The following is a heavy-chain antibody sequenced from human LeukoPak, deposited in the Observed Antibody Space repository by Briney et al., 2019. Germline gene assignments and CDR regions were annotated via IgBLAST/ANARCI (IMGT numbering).Heavy chain of an antibody. D-gene: IGHD2-15*01. CDR2: INPSGGNT. CDR3: AREGKIYCSGGGCYSAENFDY. CDR1: GYTFTSYY. V-gene: IGHV1-46*01. Sequence: ASVKVSCKASGYTFTSYYMHWVRQAPGQGLEWMGIINPSGGNTSYAQKFQGRVTMTRDTSTSTVYMELSSLRSEDTAVYYCAREGKIYCSGGGCYSAENFDYWGQGTLVTVSS. J-gene: IGHJ4*02.